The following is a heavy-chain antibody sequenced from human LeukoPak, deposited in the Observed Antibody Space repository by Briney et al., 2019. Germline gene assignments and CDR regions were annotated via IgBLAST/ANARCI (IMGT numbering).Heavy chain of an antibody. V-gene: IGHV6-1*01. CDR3: AREAAVDSSGWYAPDY. D-gene: IGHD6-19*01. CDR2: TYYRSKWYN. J-gene: IGHJ4*02. Sequence: SQTLSLTCAISGDSVSSNSAAWNWIRQSPSRGLEWLGGTYYRSKWYNDYAVSVKSRITINPDTSKNQFSLQLNSVTPEDTAVYYCAREAAVDSSGWYAPDYWGQGTLVTVSS. CDR1: GDSVSSNSAA.